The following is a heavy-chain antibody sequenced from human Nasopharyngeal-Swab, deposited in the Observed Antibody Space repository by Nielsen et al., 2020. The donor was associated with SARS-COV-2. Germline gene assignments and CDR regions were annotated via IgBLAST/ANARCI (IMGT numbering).Heavy chain of an antibody. CDR1: GFTFSSYS. D-gene: IGHD3-22*01. J-gene: IGHJ4*02. CDR3: ARAPKTTHYYDSSGYSYYFDY. CDR2: ISSSSSYI. Sequence: GGSLRFSCAASGFTFSSYSMNWVRQAPGKGLEWVSSISSSSSYIYYADSVKGRFTISRDNAKNSLYLQMNSLRAEDTAVYYCARAPKTTHYYDSSGYSYYFDYWGQGTLVTVSS. V-gene: IGHV3-21*01.